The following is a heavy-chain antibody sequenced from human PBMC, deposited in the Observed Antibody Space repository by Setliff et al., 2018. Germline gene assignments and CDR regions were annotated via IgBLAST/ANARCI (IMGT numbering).Heavy chain of an antibody. J-gene: IGHJ4*02. Sequence: ASVKVSCKASGYTFSHSGITWVRQAPGQGLEWMGIINPGGGSASIVQKFQGRVTMTSDTSTSTVYMEVTGLTSEDTAVYYCARAGVAAADRKGLLEYWGQGTLVTVSS. CDR2: INPGGGSA. V-gene: IGHV1-46*01. CDR1: GYTFSHSG. CDR3: ARAGVAAADRKGLLEY. D-gene: IGHD6-13*01.